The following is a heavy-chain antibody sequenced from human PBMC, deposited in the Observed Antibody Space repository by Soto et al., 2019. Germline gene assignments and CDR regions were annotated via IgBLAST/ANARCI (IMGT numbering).Heavy chain of an antibody. D-gene: IGHD3-9*01. CDR1: GYTFTGYY. Sequence: GASVKVSCKASGYTFTGYYMHWVRQAPGQGLEWMGWINPNSGGTNYAQKFQGWVTMTRDTSISTAYMELSRLRSDDTAVYYCARVRGKSRYFYWLSNEHAFDIWGQGTMVTVSS. CDR3: ARVRGKSRYFYWLSNEHAFDI. V-gene: IGHV1-2*04. CDR2: INPNSGGT. J-gene: IGHJ3*02.